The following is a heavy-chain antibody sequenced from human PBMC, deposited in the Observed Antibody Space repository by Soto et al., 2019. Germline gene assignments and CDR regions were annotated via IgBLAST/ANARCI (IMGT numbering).Heavy chain of an antibody. CDR1: GFTFSSYG. V-gene: IGHV3-33*01. CDR2: IYYDGSNK. Sequence: QVQLVESGGGVVQPGRSLRLSCAASGFTFSSYGMHWVRQAPGKGLEWVAVIYYDGSNKYYADSVKGRFTISRDNSKNTLYLQMNSLRAEDTAVFYCARSQYRSSWYPFDYWGQGTLVTVSS. CDR3: ARSQYRSSWYPFDY. D-gene: IGHD6-13*01. J-gene: IGHJ4*02.